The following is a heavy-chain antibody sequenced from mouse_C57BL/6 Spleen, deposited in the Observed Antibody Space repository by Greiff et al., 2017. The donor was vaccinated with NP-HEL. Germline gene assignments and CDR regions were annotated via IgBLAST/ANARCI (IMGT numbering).Heavy chain of an antibody. CDR3: ARSDGSSSYYYAMDY. V-gene: IGHV1-52*01. CDR1: GYTFTSYW. CDR2: IDPSDSET. J-gene: IGHJ4*01. D-gene: IGHD1-1*01. Sequence: QVQLQQPGAELVRPGSSVKLSCKASGYTFTSYWMHWVKQRPIQGLEWIGNIDPSDSETHYNHKFKDKATLTVDKSSSTAYMQLSSLTSEDSAVYYCARSDGSSSYYYAMDYWGQGTSVTVSS.